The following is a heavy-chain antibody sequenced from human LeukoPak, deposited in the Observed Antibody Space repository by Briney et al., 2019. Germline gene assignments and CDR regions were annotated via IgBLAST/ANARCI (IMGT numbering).Heavy chain of an antibody. V-gene: IGHV3-23*01. CDR2: ISGSGGST. J-gene: IGHJ4*02. Sequence: QPGGSLRLPCGASGFPFNSYAMRWVRQAPGKGLEWVSAISGSGGSTYYADSVKGRFTISRDNFKNTLYPQVKILRGEDPAVYYCAKDSEELATPYYFDYWGQGTLVTVSS. CDR3: AKDSEELATPYYFDY. CDR1: GFPFNSYA. D-gene: IGHD3-10*01.